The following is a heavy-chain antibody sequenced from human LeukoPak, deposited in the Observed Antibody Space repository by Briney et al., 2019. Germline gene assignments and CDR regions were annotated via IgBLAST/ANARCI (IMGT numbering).Heavy chain of an antibody. Sequence: SETLSLTCTVSGGSMNNYYWTWIRQPPGKGLEWIGYIYNSGTTNYNPSLKSRVIISVDTSKNQFSLKVTSVTAADTAVYYCAREMATVSMRLFDFWGHGSLVTVSS. J-gene: IGHJ4*01. CDR1: GGSMNNYY. CDR2: IYNSGTT. D-gene: IGHD5-24*01. V-gene: IGHV4-59*12. CDR3: AREMATVSMRLFDF.